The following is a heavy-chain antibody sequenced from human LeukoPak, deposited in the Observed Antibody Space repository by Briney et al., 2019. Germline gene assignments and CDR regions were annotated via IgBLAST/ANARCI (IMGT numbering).Heavy chain of an antibody. J-gene: IGHJ6*02. Sequence: PGGSLRLSCAASGFTFTDAWLNWVRQAPGKGLEWVSSISTGSSYIYYADSVNGRFTISRDNAKNSLYLQMNSLRAEDTAVYYCARVLSLDYYYGLDVWGQGTTVTVSS. V-gene: IGHV3-21*01. CDR3: ARVLSLDYYYGLDV. CDR1: GFTFTDAW. CDR2: ISTGSSYI.